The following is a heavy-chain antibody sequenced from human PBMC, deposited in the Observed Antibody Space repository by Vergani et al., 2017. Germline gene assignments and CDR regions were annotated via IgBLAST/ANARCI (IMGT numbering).Heavy chain of an antibody. CDR2: INAGNGNT. CDR3: ARWVVAATRYYDYGMDV. V-gene: IGHV1-3*01. J-gene: IGHJ6*02. CDR1: GYTFTSYA. Sequence: QVQLVQSGAEVKKPGASVKVSCKASGYTFTSYAMHWVRQAPGQRLEWMGWINAGNGNTKYSQKFQGRVTITRDTSASTAYMELSSLRSEDTAVYYCARWVVAATRYYDYGMDVWGQGTTVTVSS. D-gene: IGHD2-15*01.